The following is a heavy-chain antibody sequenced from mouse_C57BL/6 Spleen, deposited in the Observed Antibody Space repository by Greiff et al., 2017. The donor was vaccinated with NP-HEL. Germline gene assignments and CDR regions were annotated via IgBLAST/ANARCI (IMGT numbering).Heavy chain of an antibody. D-gene: IGHD4-1*01. CDR2: ISDGGSYT. CDR1: GFTFSSYA. CDR3: ARVELTGYAMDY. V-gene: IGHV5-4*03. J-gene: IGHJ4*01. Sequence: EVMLVESGGGLVKPGGSLKLSCAASGFTFSSYAMSWVRQTPEKRLEWVATISDGGSYTYYPDNVKGRFTISRDNATNNLYLQMSHLKSEDTAMYYCARVELTGYAMDYWGQGTSVTVSS.